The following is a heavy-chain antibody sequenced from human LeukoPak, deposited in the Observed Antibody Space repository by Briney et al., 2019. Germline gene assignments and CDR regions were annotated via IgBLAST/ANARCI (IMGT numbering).Heavy chain of an antibody. V-gene: IGHV1-46*01. CDR1: GYTFTSYY. CDR3: ARTGGSGSYLLYY. Sequence: ASVKVSCKASGYTFTSYYMHWVRQAPGQGLEWMGIINPSGGSTSYAQKFQGRVTMTRNTSISTAYMELSSLRSEDTAVYYCARTGGSGSYLLYYWGQGTLVTVSS. CDR2: INPSGGST. J-gene: IGHJ4*02. D-gene: IGHD1-26*01.